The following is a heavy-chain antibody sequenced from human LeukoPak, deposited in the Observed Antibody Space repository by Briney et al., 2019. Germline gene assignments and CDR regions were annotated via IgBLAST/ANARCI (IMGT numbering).Heavy chain of an antibody. J-gene: IGHJ4*02. CDR2: MYAGGAS. V-gene: IGHV3-66*01. Sequence: GGPLRLSCAASGLSLSSNYMGWVRQATGKGLEWLSIMYAGGASYYADSAKGRFTVSRDSSKNTLYLQMNSLRAEDTAVYYCARATVEGAYDYFDYWGQGSLVTVSS. CDR1: GLSLSSNY. CDR3: ARATVEGAYDYFDY. D-gene: IGHD3-22*01.